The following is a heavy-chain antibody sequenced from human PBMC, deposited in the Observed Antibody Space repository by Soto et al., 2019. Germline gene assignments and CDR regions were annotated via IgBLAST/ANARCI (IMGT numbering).Heavy chain of an antibody. J-gene: IGHJ6*03. CDR1: GFTFSSYA. Sequence: EVQLVESGGGLVQPGGSLRLSCAASGFTFSSYAMHWVRQAPGKGLEYVSAISSNGGSTYYANSVKGRFTISRDNSKNTLYLQMGSLRAEDMAVYYCARGGYCSGGSCYSYYYYYYYMAVWGKGTTVTVSS. D-gene: IGHD2-15*01. V-gene: IGHV3-64*01. CDR3: ARGGYCSGGSCYSYYYYYYYMAV. CDR2: ISSNGGST.